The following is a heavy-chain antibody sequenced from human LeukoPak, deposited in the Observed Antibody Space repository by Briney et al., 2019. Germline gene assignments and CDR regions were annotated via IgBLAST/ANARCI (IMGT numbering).Heavy chain of an antibody. Sequence: ASVKVSCKASGGTFSSYAISWVRQAPGQGLEWMGGIIPIFGTANYAQKFQGRVTITADESTSTAYMELSSLRSEDTAVYYCARDLFSRIAVAGTTGYWGQGTLVTVSS. J-gene: IGHJ4*02. V-gene: IGHV1-69*13. CDR3: ARDLFSRIAVAGTTGY. D-gene: IGHD6-19*01. CDR1: GGTFSSYA. CDR2: IIPIFGTA.